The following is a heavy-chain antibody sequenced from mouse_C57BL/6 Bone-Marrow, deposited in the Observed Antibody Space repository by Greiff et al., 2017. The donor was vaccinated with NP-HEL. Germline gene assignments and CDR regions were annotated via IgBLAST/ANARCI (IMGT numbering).Heavy chain of an antibody. D-gene: IGHD1-1*01. CDR2: ISNGGGST. CDR1: GFTFSDYY. J-gene: IGHJ1*03. Sequence: EVKVVESGGGLVQPGGSLKLSCAASGFTFSDYYMYWVRQTPEKRLEWVAYISNGGGSTYYPDTVKGRFTISRDNAKNTLYLQMSRLKSEDTAMYYCASHYYGSSLYWYFDVWGTGTTVTVSS. CDR3: ASHYYGSSLYWYFDV. V-gene: IGHV5-12*01.